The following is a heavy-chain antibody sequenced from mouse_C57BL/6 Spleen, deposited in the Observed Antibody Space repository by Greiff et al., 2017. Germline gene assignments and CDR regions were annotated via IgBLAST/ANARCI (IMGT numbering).Heavy chain of an antibody. V-gene: IGHV1-15*01. CDR2: IDPETGGT. CDR1: GYTFTDYE. CDR3: TRRTDY. J-gene: IGHJ2*01. Sequence: QVHVKQSGAELVRPGASVTLSCKASGYTFTDYEMHWVKQTPVHGLEWIGAIDPETGGTAYNQKFKGKAILTADKSSSTAYMELRSLTSEDSAVYYCTRRTDYWGQGTTLTVSS.